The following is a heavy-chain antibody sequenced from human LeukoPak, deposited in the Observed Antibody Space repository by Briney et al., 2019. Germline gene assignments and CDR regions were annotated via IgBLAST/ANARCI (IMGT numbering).Heavy chain of an antibody. Sequence: GGSLRLSCAASGFTFSSYGMHWVRQAPGKGLEWVAVISYDGSNKYYADSVKGRFTISRDNSKNTLYLQMNSLRAEDTAVYYCAKDFHGQQNYWGQGTLVTVSS. J-gene: IGHJ4*02. CDR1: GFTFSSYG. CDR3: AKDFHGQQNY. CDR2: ISYDGSNK. D-gene: IGHD6-13*01. V-gene: IGHV3-30*18.